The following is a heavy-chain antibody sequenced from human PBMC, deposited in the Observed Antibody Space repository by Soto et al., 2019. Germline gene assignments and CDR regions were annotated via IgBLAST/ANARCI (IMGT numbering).Heavy chain of an antibody. J-gene: IGHJ5*02. CDR2: IYYSGST. V-gene: IGHV4-31*03. CDR1: GGSISSGGYY. Sequence: QVQLQESGPGLVKPSQTLSLTCTVSGGSISSGGYYWSWIRQHPGKGLEWIGYIYYSGSTYYNPSLKSRVTISVDTSKNQFSLKLSSVTAADTAVYYCARAIPMLPDYQLLKNGPHNWFDPWGQGTLVTVSS. CDR3: ARAIPMLPDYQLLKNGPHNWFDP. D-gene: IGHD2-2*01.